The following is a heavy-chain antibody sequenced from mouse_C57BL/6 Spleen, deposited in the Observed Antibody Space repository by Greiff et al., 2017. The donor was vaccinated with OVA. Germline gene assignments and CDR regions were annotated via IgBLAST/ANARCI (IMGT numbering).Heavy chain of an antibody. CDR1: GYSFTGYY. J-gene: IGHJ1*03. Sequence: VQLKESGPELVKPGASVKISCKASGYSFTGYYMNWVKQSPEKSLEWIGEINPSTGGTTYNQKFKAKATLTVDKSSSTAYMQLKSLTSEDSAVYYCARSSRWYFDVWGTGTTVTVSS. V-gene: IGHV1-42*01. CDR3: ARSSRWYFDV. CDR2: INPSTGGT.